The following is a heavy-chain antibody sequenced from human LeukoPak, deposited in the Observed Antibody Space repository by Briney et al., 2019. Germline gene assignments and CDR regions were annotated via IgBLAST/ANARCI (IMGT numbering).Heavy chain of an antibody. J-gene: IGHJ4*02. CDR3: ASADNYGFSYFDY. CDR1: GGSFSVYY. D-gene: IGHD5-18*01. CDR2: INHSGST. Sequence: SETLSLTCAVYGGSFSVYYWSWIRQPPGKGLEWIGEINHSGSTNYNPSLKSRVTISVDTSKNQFSLRLSSVTAADTAIYYCASADNYGFSYFDYWGQGTLVTVSS. V-gene: IGHV4-34*01.